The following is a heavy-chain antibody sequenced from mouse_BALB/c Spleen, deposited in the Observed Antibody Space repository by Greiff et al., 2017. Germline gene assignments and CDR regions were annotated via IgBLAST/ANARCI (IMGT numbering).Heavy chain of an antibody. CDR1: GFTFSSFG. Sequence: EVNVVESGGGLVQPGGSRKLSCAASGFTFSSFGMHWVRQAPEKGLEWVAYISSGSSTIYYADTVKGRFTISRDNPKNTLFLQMTSLRSEDTAMYYCARVLGRGAMDYWGQGTSVTVSS. CDR2: ISSGSSTI. D-gene: IGHD4-1*01. J-gene: IGHJ4*01. V-gene: IGHV5-17*02. CDR3: ARVLGRGAMDY.